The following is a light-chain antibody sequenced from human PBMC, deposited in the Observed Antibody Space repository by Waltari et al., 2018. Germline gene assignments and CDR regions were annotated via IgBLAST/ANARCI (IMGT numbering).Light chain of an antibody. CDR3: QQAKTAPYS. Sequence: VSQSPSSLSASVGDRVTITCRTSHDINIYLDWYQQKPGKAPKLLIYYANNLPSGVPSRFSGSGSGTEFSLTINNLQPEDFATYFCQQAKTAPYSFGQGTEVEIK. CDR2: YAN. V-gene: IGKV1-17*02. CDR1: HDINIY. J-gene: IGKJ2*03.